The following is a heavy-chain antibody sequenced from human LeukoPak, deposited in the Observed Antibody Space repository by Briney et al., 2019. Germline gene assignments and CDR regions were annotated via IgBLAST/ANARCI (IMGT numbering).Heavy chain of an antibody. J-gene: IGHJ4*02. D-gene: IGHD3-22*01. CDR3: ARDQETLSSYDSSGYCDY. CDR1: GYTFTSYG. V-gene: IGHV1-18*01. CDR2: ISAYNGNT. Sequence: ASVKVSCKASGYTFTSYGISWVRQAPGQGLEWMGWISAYNGNTNYAQKLQGRVTMTTDTSTSTAYMELSSLRSEDTAVYYCARDQETLSSYDSSGYCDYWGQGTLVTVSS.